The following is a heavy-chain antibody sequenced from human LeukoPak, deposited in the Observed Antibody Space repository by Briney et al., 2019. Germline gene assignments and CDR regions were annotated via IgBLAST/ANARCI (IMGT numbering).Heavy chain of an antibody. CDR2: MKEDGTEK. V-gene: IGHV3-7*01. Sequence: GGSLRLSCVVSGFTFSWSTMTWVRQAPGKGPEWVAKMKEDGTEKHYVDSVKGRFTISRDNAKNSLYLQMNSLRVEDTAVYYCVTGGAPGGRFENWGQGTLVTVSS. CDR3: VTGGAPGGRFEN. D-gene: IGHD3-16*01. J-gene: IGHJ4*02. CDR1: GFTFSWST.